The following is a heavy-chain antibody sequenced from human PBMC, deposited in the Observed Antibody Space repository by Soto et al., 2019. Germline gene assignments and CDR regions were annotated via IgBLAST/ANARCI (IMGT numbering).Heavy chain of an antibody. J-gene: IGHJ4*02. CDR1: GFTFSSYA. CDR3: AKDRYYDSSGYSEVPVY. V-gene: IGHV3-23*01. CDR2: ISGSGGST. D-gene: IGHD3-22*01. Sequence: GGSLRLSCAASGFTFSSYAMSWVRQAPGKGLEWVSAISGSGGSTYYADSVKGRFTISRDNSKTTLYLQMNSLRAEDTAVYYCAKDRYYDSSGYSEVPVYWGQGTLVTVSS.